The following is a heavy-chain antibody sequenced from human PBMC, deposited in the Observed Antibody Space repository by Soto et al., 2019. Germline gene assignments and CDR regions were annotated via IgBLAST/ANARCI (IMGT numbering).Heavy chain of an antibody. CDR2: INTDGSNT. J-gene: IGHJ4*02. D-gene: IGHD2-15*01. Sequence: XGSLRLSCSASGLTFNRYWMHWVRHAPGKGLVWVSHINTDGSNTNYADSVKGRFTISRDNAKSTLFLQMNSLRDEDTAVYYCAREFCSGGNCYTYYFDHWGQGIPVTVSS. CDR3: AREFCSGGNCYTYYFDH. CDR1: GLTFNRYW. V-gene: IGHV3-74*01.